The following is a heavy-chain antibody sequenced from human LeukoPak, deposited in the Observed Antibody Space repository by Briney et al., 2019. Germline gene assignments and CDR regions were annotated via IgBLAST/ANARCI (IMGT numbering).Heavy chain of an antibody. CDR1: GYTFTNYY. CDR2: INPSGGST. D-gene: IGHD3-10*01. CDR3: AREQIRGVIKGDFDY. Sequence: ASVKVSCKASGYTFTNYYMHWVRQAPGQGLEWMGIINPSGGSTSYTQKFQGRVTITADESTSTAYMELSSLRSEDTAVYYCAREQIRGVIKGDFDYWGQGTLVTVSS. V-gene: IGHV1-46*01. J-gene: IGHJ4*02.